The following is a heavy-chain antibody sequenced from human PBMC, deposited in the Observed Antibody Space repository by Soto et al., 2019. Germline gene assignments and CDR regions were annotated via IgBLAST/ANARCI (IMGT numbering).Heavy chain of an antibody. V-gene: IGHV3-21*01. CDR1: GFTFSSYS. D-gene: IGHD1-7*01. CDR3: ARGTNQDYYYYYMDV. CDR2: ISSSSYI. J-gene: IGHJ6*03. Sequence: GGSLRLSCAASGFTFSSYSMNWVRQAPGKGLEWVSSISSSSYIYYADSVKGRFTISRDNAKNSLYLQMNSLRAEDTAVYYCARGTNQDYYYYYMDVWGKGTTVTVSS.